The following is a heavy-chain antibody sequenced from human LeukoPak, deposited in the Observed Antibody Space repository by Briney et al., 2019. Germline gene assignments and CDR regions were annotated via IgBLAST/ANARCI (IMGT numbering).Heavy chain of an antibody. V-gene: IGHV3-74*01. CDR2: INSDGSST. Sequence: GGSQRLSRAASGFTFSTSWMHWVRQAPGKGLVWVSRINSDGSSTSYADSVKGRFTISRDNAKNTLYLQMNSMRAEDTAVYYCARDPRRGMDVWGQGTTVTVSS. J-gene: IGHJ6*02. CDR1: GFTFSTSW. CDR3: ARDPRRGMDV.